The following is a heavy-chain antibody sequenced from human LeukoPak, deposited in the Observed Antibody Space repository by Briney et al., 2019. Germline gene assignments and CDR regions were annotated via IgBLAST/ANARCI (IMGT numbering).Heavy chain of an antibody. CDR2: IYYSGST. Sequence: SETPSLTCTVSGGSVSSGSYYWSWIRQPPGKGLEWIGYIYYSGSTNYNPSLKSRVTISVDTSKNQFSLKLSSVTAADTAVYYCARFQYKAAFDIWGQGTMVTVSS. D-gene: IGHD1-1*01. J-gene: IGHJ3*02. V-gene: IGHV4-61*01. CDR3: ARFQYKAAFDI. CDR1: GGSVSSGSYY.